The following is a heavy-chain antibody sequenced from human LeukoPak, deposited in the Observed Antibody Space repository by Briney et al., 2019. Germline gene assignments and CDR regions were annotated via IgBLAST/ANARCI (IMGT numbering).Heavy chain of an antibody. CDR1: GFAVSSNY. CDR2: IFSGGFT. CDR3: ARLGTWYFDL. D-gene: IGHD1-14*01. J-gene: IGHJ2*01. Sequence: GGSLRLSCAASGFAVSSNYMSWVRQAPGKGPEWVSVIFSGGFTSYADSVKGRFTISRDNSKNTLYLQMNTLRAEDTAVYYCARLGTWYFDLWGRGTLVTVSS. V-gene: IGHV3-53*01.